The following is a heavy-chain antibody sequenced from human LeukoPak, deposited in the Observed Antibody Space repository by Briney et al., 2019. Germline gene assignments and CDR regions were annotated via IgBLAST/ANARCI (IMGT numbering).Heavy chain of an antibody. Sequence: PGGSLRLSCAASGFTFSNYAMNWVRQAPRKGLEWVSAISGSGGSTCYADSVKGRFTISRDNSKYTLYLQMNSLRAEDTAVYYCDRVRDSSSSPFDCWGQGALVTVSS. J-gene: IGHJ4*02. CDR2: ISGSGGST. CDR1: GFTFSNYA. D-gene: IGHD6-13*01. CDR3: DRVRDSSSSPFDC. V-gene: IGHV3-23*01.